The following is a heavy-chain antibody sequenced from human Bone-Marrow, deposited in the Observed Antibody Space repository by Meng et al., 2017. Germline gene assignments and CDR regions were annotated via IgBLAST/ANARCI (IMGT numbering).Heavy chain of an antibody. CDR3: ARAPISHLDGTLRAFDY. V-gene: IGHV4-4*03. CDR1: GGSISSSNW. Sequence: QLHLQESGPPPAPTLPTHPLPSPVPGGSISSSNWWSWVRQPPGKGLEWIGEIYHSGSTHYNPSLKSQVTISINKSKNQFFLKLSSVTAADTAVYYCARAPISHLDGTLRAFDYWGQGILVTVSS. J-gene: IGHJ4*02. CDR2: IYHSGST.